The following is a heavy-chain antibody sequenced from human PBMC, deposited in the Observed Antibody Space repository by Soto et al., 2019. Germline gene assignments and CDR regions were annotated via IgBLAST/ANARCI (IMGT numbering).Heavy chain of an antibody. Sequence: QVQLVQSGDEVKKPGASVKVSCKASGYIFVNYGIAWVRQAPGQGLEWMGWISPYTGNTHSATQGQARLTMTTDTPPSKAYVDRGGLTSDDTAGYYCVMAVKYGTMTPQDACGQGTTVTVSS. CDR2: ISPYTGNT. CDR1: GYIFVNYG. D-gene: IGHD1-1*01. V-gene: IGHV1-18*01. CDR3: VMAVKYGTMTPQDA. J-gene: IGHJ6*02.